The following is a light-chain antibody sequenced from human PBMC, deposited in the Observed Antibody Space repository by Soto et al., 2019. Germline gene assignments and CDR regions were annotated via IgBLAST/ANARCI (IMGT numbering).Light chain of an antibody. J-gene: IGLJ1*01. CDR2: YFS. V-gene: IGLV2-14*01. CDR3: SSYTSAFYV. Sequence: QSVLAQPAPVSGSPGQSITLSCTGTSSDVGGYNYVSWYQQHPGKAPQLIIYYFSDPASGVSYLFSCSQACNTASLPLSWLQAEAGVDYYCSSYTSAFYVFGTGPKVTVL. CDR1: SSDVGGYNY.